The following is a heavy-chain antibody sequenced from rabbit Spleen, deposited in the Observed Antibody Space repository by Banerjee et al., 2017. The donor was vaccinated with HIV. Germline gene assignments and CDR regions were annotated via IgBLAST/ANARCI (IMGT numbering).Heavy chain of an antibody. Sequence: QSLEESGGDLVKPGASLTLTCTASGIDFSTYYYICWVRQAPGKGPEWIACIYTGDGNTYYASWAKGRFTISKTSSTTVTLQMTSLTAADTATYFCARNYVNAFDPWGPGTLVTVS. V-gene: IGHV1S40*01. D-gene: IGHD1-1*01. CDR3: ARNYVNAFDP. CDR2: IYTGDGNT. J-gene: IGHJ2*01. CDR1: GIDFSTYYY.